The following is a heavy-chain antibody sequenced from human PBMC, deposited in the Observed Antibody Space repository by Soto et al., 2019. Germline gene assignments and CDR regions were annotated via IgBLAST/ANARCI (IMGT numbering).Heavy chain of an antibody. CDR1: GYTFTAFY. D-gene: IGHD3-9*01. CDR2: VNPNTGVT. V-gene: IGHV1-2*02. Sequence: QVQLVQYGSEVKKPGASVKVSCQASGYTFTAFYMNWVRQAPGQGLEWMGWVNPNTGVTKYAQKFQGRVTMTRDTSINTAYMELSGLTSDDTAVYYCTTLRLDPWGQGTLVTVAS. J-gene: IGHJ5*02. CDR3: TTLRLDP.